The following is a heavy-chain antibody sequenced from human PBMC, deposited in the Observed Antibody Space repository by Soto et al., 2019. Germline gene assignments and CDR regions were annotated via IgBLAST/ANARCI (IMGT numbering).Heavy chain of an antibody. CDR1: GFTFSSYS. J-gene: IGHJ3*02. Sequence: GGSLRLSCAASGFTFSSYSMNWVRQAPGKGLEWVSYISSSSSTIYYADSVKGRFTISRDNAKNSLYLQMNSLRAEDTAVYYCARDGRYFAPDAFDIWGQGTMVTVSS. D-gene: IGHD3-9*01. V-gene: IGHV3-48*01. CDR3: ARDGRYFAPDAFDI. CDR2: ISSSSSTI.